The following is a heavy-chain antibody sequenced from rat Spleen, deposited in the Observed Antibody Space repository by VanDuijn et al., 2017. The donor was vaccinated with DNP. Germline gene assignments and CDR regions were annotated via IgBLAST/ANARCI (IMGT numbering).Heavy chain of an antibody. CDR1: GYSITSNY. CDR2: ISYSGST. V-gene: IGHV3-1*01. Sequence: EVQLQESGPGLVKPSQSLSLTCSVTGYSITSNYWGWIRKFPGNKMEWIGHISYSGSTNYNPSLKSRISITRDTSKNQFFLQLNSVTPEDTATYYCARCLLGYGGYSPFDYWGHGVMVTVSS. CDR3: ARCLLGYGGYSPFDY. D-gene: IGHD1-11*01. J-gene: IGHJ2*01.